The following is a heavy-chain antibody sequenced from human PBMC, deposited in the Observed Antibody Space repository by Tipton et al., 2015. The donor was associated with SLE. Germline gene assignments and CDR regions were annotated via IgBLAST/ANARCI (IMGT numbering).Heavy chain of an antibody. CDR1: GFTFRFYA. J-gene: IGHJ3*02. CDR2: VRSSGDNT. CDR3: ARGTFPTVGAFDI. V-gene: IGHV3-23*01. D-gene: IGHD1-1*01. Sequence: SLRLSCAASGFTFRFYAMTWVRQAPGKGLEWVSTVRSSGDNTYHRDSVKGRFSISSDNSRNTVSLQMNSLRAEDTAVYYCARGTFPTVGAFDIWGQGTMVTVSS.